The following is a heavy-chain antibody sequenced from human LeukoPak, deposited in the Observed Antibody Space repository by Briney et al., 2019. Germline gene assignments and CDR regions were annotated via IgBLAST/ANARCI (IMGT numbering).Heavy chain of an antibody. D-gene: IGHD3-10*01. J-gene: IGHJ4*02. CDR2: ISSSSSYI. CDR3: ARAWEVTMVRGVIASDFDY. CDR1: GFTFSSYS. V-gene: IGHV3-21*01. Sequence: GGSLRLSCAASGFTFSSYSMNWVRQAPGKGLEWVSSISSSSSYIHYADSVKGRFTISRDNAKNSLYPQMNSLRTEDTAVYYCARAWEVTMVRGVIASDFDYWGQGTLVTVSS.